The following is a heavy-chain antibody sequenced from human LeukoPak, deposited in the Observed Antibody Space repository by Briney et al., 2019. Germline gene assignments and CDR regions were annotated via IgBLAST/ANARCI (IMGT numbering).Heavy chain of an antibody. V-gene: IGHV4-59*08. CDR2: IYHSGST. CDR1: GVSISSYY. D-gene: IGHD6-19*01. J-gene: IGHJ4*02. Sequence: SETLSLTCTVSGVSISSYYWNWIRQPPGKGLEWIGDIYHSGSTNYNPSLKSRVTISLDTSKNQFSLKMNSVTAADTAVYYCARLASSGWSHCDYWGQGTLVTVSS. CDR3: ARLASSGWSHCDY.